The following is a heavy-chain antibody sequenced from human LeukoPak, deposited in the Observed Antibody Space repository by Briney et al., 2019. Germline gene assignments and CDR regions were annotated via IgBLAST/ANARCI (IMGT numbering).Heavy chain of an antibody. CDR3: ASFNDYVGYFDY. CDR1: GGSISSSSYY. CDR2: IYYSGST. Sequence: SETLSLTCTVSGGSISSSSYYWGWIRQPPGKGLEWIGSIYYSGSTDYNPSLKSRVTISVDTSKNQFSLKLSSVTAADTAVYYCASFNDYVGYFDYWGQGTLVTVSS. D-gene: IGHD4-17*01. J-gene: IGHJ4*02. V-gene: IGHV4-39*07.